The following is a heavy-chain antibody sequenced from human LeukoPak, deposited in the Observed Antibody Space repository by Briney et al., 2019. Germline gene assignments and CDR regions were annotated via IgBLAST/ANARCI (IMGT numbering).Heavy chain of an antibody. CDR3: STALVN. J-gene: IGHJ4*02. CDR2: ISWNSGNI. V-gene: IGHV3-9*01. D-gene: IGHD2-21*02. Sequence: PGGSLRLSCTASGFTFDDYAMHWARQPPGKGLEWVAGISWNSGNIDYADSLKGRFTISRDNAKNSLYLQMDSLRVEDTAVYYCSTALVNWGQGTLVAVSS. CDR1: GFTFDDYA.